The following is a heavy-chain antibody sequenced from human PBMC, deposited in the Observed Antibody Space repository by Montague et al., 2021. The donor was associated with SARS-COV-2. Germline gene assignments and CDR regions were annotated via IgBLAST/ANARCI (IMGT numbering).Heavy chain of an antibody. D-gene: IGHD3-22*01. CDR2: IYWDDDK. V-gene: IGHV2-5*02. CDR3: AHRRPLYYYDSSLSTFDY. CDR1: GFSLSTSGVG. Sequence: PALVKPTQTLTLTCTFSGFSLSTSGVGVGWIRQPPGKALEWLALIYWDDDKRYSPSLKSRLTITKDTSKNQVVLTMTNMDPVDTATYYCAHRRPLYYYDSSLSTFDYCGQGTLVTVSS. J-gene: IGHJ4*02.